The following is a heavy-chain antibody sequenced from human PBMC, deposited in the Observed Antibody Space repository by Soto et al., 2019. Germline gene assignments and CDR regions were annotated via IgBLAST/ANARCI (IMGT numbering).Heavy chain of an antibody. J-gene: IGHJ6*02. CDR1: GGTFSSYA. CDR3: GRDGDGDYVRDYYYYYYYGMDV. CDR2: IIPIFGTA. Sequence: QVQLVQSGAEVKKPGSSVKVSCKASGGTFSSYAISWVRQAPGQGLEWMGGIIPIFGTANYAQKFQGRVTITADESTSTAYMELGSLGSEDRAVYYCGRDGDGDYVRDYYYYYYYGMDVWGQGTTVTVSS. V-gene: IGHV1-69*01. D-gene: IGHD3-10*02.